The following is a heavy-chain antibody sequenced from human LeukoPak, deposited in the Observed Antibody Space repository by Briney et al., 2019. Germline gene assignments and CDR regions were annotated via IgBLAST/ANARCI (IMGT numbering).Heavy chain of an antibody. J-gene: IGHJ5*02. CDR3: AKGQIVVVAALWFDP. CDR2: ISGSGGST. Sequence: GGSLRLSCAASGFTFSSYAMSWVRQAPGRGLEWVSAISGSGGSTYYADSVKGRFTISRDNSKNTLYLQMNSLRAEDTAVYYCAKGQIVVVAALWFDPWGQGTLVTVSS. CDR1: GFTFSSYA. D-gene: IGHD2-15*01. V-gene: IGHV3-23*01.